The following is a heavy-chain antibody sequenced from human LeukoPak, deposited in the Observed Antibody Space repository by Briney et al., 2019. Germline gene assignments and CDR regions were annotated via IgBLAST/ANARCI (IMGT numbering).Heavy chain of an antibody. CDR2: IYYSGST. CDR1: GVSISSSSYY. D-gene: IGHD6-13*01. J-gene: IGHJ4*02. V-gene: IGHV4-39*07. CDR3: ARSSSWYVYYFDY. Sequence: PSETLSLTCTVSGVSISSSSYYWGWIRQPPGKGLEWIGSIYYSGSTYYNPSLKSRVTISVDTSKNQFSLKLNSVTAADTALYYCARSSSWYVYYFDYGGQGTLVTVSS.